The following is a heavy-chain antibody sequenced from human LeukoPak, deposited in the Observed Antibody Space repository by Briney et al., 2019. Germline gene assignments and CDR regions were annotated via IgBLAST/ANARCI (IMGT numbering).Heavy chain of an antibody. CDR2: IRYDGSNK. CDR3: AKDPDDFWRGYYVY. J-gene: IGHJ4*02. D-gene: IGHD3-3*01. CDR1: GFTFSSYA. Sequence: GGSLRLSCAASGFTFSSYAMSWVRQAPGKGLEWVAFIRYDGSNKYYADSVKGRFTISRDNSKNTLYLQMNSLRAEDTAVYYCAKDPDDFWRGYYVYWGQGTLVTVSS. V-gene: IGHV3-30*02.